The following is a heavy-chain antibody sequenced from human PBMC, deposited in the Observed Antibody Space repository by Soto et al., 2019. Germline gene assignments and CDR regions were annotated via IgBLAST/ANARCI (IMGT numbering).Heavy chain of an antibody. CDR2: FSGRGGSK. D-gene: IGHD4-17*01. J-gene: IGHJ6*01. CDR1: GFTCNHYA. CDR3: AKDSTVTTSLYFYYYGFDV. Sequence: VQLLESGGGLVQPGGSLRLACTASGFTCNHYAITWVRQAPGRGLEWVASFSGRGGSKQYADSVKGRFIISRDNSNRALYLQMDSLGAEDTAVYYCAKDSTVTTSLYFYYYGFDVWGQGTTVTVSS. V-gene: IGHV3-23*01.